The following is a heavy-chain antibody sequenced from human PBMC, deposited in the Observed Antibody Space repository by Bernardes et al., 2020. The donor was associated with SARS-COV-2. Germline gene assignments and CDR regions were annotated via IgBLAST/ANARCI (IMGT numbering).Heavy chain of an antibody. CDR3: ARQDIVVVPAAEKTLEYYYYYGMDV. D-gene: IGHD2-2*01. CDR1: GFTFSSYS. V-gene: IGHV3-21*01. J-gene: IGHJ6*02. CDR2: ISSSSSYI. Sequence: GSLRLSCAASGFTFSSYSMNWVRQAPGKGLEWVSSISSSSSYIYYADSVKGRFTISRDNAKNSLYLQMNSLRAEDTAVYYCARQDIVVVPAAEKTLEYYYYYGMDVWGQGTTVTVSS.